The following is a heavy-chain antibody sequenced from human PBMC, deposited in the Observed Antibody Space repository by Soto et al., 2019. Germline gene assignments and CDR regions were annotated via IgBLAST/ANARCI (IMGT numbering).Heavy chain of an antibody. V-gene: IGHV1-18*01. Sequence: ASVKVSCKASGYTFTSYGISWVRHAPGQGLEWMGWISSYNGNTNYAQKLQGRVTMTTETSTSTAYMELRSLRSDDTAVYYCARGADYYDSSGNDYWGQGTLVTVSS. CDR2: ISSYNGNT. D-gene: IGHD3-22*01. CDR3: ARGADYYDSSGNDY. CDR1: GYTFTSYG. J-gene: IGHJ4*02.